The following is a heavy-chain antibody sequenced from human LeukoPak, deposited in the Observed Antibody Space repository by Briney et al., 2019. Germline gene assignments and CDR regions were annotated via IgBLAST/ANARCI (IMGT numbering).Heavy chain of an antibody. D-gene: IGHD6-19*01. CDR1: GFTFDDYA. Sequence: GGSLRLSCAASGFTFDDYAMHWVRQAPGKGLEWVSGISWNSGSIGYADSVKGRFTISRDNSKNTLYLQMNSLRAEDTAVYYCAKLLLPGYSSGWYLDYWGQGTLVTVSS. CDR2: ISWNSGSI. J-gene: IGHJ4*02. V-gene: IGHV3-9*01. CDR3: AKLLLPGYSSGWYLDY.